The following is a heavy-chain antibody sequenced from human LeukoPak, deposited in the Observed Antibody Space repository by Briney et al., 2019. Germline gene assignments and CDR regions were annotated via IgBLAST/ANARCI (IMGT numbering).Heavy chain of an antibody. CDR1: GFTFNNYA. V-gene: IGHV3-23*01. Sequence: PGGSLRLSCVASGFTFNNYAMSWVRQAPGRGLEWASSTAGSGISKDYADSVKGRFTISRDNSKNTVYLQMNSLRAEDTAVYYCAKAAQIYPNWFDPWGQGTLVTVSS. D-gene: IGHD3-16*02. CDR2: TAGSGISK. CDR3: AKAAQIYPNWFDP. J-gene: IGHJ5*02.